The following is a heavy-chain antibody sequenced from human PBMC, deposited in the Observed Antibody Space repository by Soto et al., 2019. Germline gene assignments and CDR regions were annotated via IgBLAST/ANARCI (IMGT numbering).Heavy chain of an antibody. V-gene: IGHV3-48*03. J-gene: IGHJ6*02. CDR2: INTAGSTK. CDR3: ARAECSSPDCLTAYYSYGLDV. Sequence: LRLSCAASGFTFSNFEMHWVRQAPGKGLEWVSYINTAGSTKYYAESVKGRFTISRDNARNSLFLQMNSLRAEDTAVYYCARAECSSPDCLTAYYSYGLDVWGQGSTVTVS. D-gene: IGHD3-9*01. CDR1: GFTFSNFE.